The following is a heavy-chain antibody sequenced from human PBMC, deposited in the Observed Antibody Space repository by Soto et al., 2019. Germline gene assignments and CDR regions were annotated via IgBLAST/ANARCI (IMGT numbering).Heavy chain of an antibody. J-gene: IGHJ5*02. D-gene: IGHD3-10*01. CDR1: EGSSVDRGGH. V-gene: IGHV4-31*02. Sequence: THCVPKSVSEGSSVDRGGHRSLKRQHPGKGLEWIGYIYYSGSTYYNPSLKSRVTISIDASENQFSLKLSSVTAADTAVYYCARGSGSYYYADWFDPWGQGTLVTVSS. CDR3: ARGSGSYYYADWFDP. CDR2: IYYSGST.